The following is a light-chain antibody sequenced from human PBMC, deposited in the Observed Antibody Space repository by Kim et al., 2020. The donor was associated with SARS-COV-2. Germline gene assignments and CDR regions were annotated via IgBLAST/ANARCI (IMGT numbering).Light chain of an antibody. Sequence: SPWETAPLSCRASQGVTSNLAWYQQKPGQAPRLLIYGAYTRATGIPARFSGSGSGTEFTLTISSLQSEDFAVYYCQQYNNWPPNTFGQGTKLEI. CDR3: QQYNNWPPNT. J-gene: IGKJ2*01. V-gene: IGKV3-15*01. CDR1: QGVTSN. CDR2: GAY.